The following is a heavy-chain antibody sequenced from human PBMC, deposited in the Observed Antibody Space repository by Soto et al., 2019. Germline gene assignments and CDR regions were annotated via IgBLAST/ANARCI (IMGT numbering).Heavy chain of an antibody. J-gene: IGHJ4*02. Sequence: GGSLRLSCAASGFTFSSYAMHWVRQAPGKGLEWVAVISYDGSNKYYADSVKGRFTISRDNSKNTLYLQMNSLRAEDTAVYYCARDSDCSGGSCYPGYLDYWGQGTLVTVSS. CDR2: ISYDGSNK. V-gene: IGHV3-30-3*01. D-gene: IGHD2-15*01. CDR3: ARDSDCSGGSCYPGYLDY. CDR1: GFTFSSYA.